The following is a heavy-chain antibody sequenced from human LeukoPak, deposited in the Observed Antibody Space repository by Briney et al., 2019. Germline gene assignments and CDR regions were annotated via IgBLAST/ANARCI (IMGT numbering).Heavy chain of an antibody. CDR1: GGSISSHY. CDR2: IYYTGAS. D-gene: IGHD3-3*02. J-gene: IGHJ4*02. Sequence: PSETLSLTCTVSGGSISSHYWSWIRQPPGQGLEWVSYIYYTGASNYTTSPMSRVTMSADTSKNQFSLRLSPVCSADTAVYYCASLQGQYTAILDFWGQGTMVTVSS. V-gene: IGHV4-59*11. CDR3: ASLQGQYTAILDF.